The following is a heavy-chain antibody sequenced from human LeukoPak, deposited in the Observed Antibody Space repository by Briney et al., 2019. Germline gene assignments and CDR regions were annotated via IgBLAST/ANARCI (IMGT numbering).Heavy chain of an antibody. J-gene: IGHJ4*02. CDR1: GFTFSNFW. CDR3: ARLSSGGRYFDY. Sequence: GGSLRLSCVVSGFTFSNFWMSWVRQAPGKGLEWVANIFQDGSEKYYVDSVKGRFTISRDNAKNSLYLQMNSLSAEDTAVYYCARLSSGGRYFDYWGQGTLVTVSS. D-gene: IGHD2-15*01. CDR2: IFQDGSEK. V-gene: IGHV3-7*04.